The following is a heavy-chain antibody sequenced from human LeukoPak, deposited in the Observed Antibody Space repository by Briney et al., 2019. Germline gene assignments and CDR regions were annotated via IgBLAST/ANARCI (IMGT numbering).Heavy chain of an antibody. CDR3: ARGSLWFGELFSNWFDP. J-gene: IGHJ5*02. Sequence: PGGSLRLSCAASGFTFSSYGMHWVRQAPGKGLEWIGEINHSGSTNYNPSLKSRVTISVDTSKNQFSLKLSSVTAADTAVYYCARGSLWFGELFSNWFDPWGQGTLVTVSS. V-gene: IGHV4-34*01. D-gene: IGHD3-10*01. CDR2: INHSGST. CDR1: GFTFSSYG.